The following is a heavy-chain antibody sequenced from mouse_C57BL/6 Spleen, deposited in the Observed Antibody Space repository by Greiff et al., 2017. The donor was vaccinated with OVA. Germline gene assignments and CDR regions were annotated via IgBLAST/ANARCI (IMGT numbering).Heavy chain of an antibody. D-gene: IGHD1-1*01. Sequence: EVQVVESGGGLVKPGGSLKLSCAASGFTFSSYAMSWVRQTPEKRLEWVATISDGGSYTYYPDNVKGRFTISRDNAKNNLYLQMSHLKSEDTAMYYCAREGYYGPPDYWGQGTTLTVSS. CDR3: AREGYYGPPDY. CDR1: GFTFSSYA. V-gene: IGHV5-4*01. J-gene: IGHJ2*01. CDR2: ISDGGSYT.